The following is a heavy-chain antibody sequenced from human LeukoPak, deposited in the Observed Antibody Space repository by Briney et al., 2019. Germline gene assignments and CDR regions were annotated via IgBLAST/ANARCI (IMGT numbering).Heavy chain of an antibody. CDR2: IYSSGST. V-gene: IGHV4-61*08. CDR3: ARELPVVVPRLGAFDI. CDR1: GGSISSGGYY. J-gene: IGHJ3*02. D-gene: IGHD3-22*01. Sequence: SQTLSPTCTVSGGSISSGGYYWSWLRQPPGKGLEWTGYIYSSGSTNYHPSLKSRVTISVDTSKNQFSLKLSSVTAADTAVYYCARELPVVVPRLGAFDIWGQGTMVTVSS.